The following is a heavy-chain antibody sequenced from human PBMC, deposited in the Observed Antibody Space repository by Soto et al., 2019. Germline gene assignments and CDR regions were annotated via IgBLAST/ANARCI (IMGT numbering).Heavy chain of an antibody. CDR1: GFIVSSKY. D-gene: IGHD6-19*01. CDR3: ARVGAVAAVDY. V-gene: IGHV3-53*01. Sequence: EVQLVESGGGLIQPGGSLRLSCAASGFIVSSKYMSWVRQAPGKGLEWVSIIYSDDTTYYADSVKGRFTISRDNSKNTLYLQMNSLTAEDTAVYYCARVGAVAAVDYWGQGTLVTVSS. J-gene: IGHJ4*02. CDR2: IYSDDTT.